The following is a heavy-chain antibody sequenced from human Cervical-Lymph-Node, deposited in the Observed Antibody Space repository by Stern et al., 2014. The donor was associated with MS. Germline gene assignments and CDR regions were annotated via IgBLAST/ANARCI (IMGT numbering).Heavy chain of an antibody. J-gene: IGHJ5*02. CDR1: GFSLSTSGMC. V-gene: IGHV2-70*01. CDR2: IDWDDEK. CDR3: ARSRNWNDEPFDP. Sequence: QVTLRASGPALVKPTQTLTLTCTSSGFSLSTSGMCVSWIRQPPGKALEWLALIDWDDEKYYSTSLKTRLTISKDPSKNQVVLTMTNMDPVDTATYYGARSRNWNDEPFDPWGQGTLVTVSS. D-gene: IGHD1-20*01.